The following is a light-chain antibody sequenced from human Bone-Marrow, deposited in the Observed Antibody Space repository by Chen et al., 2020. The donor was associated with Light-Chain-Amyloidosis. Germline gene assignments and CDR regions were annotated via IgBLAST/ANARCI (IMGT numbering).Light chain of an antibody. Sequence: SYVLTQAPSVSVAPGQTARITCGGDNIEYKSVHWYQQKPGQAPVVVVYDDSDRPSGIPKRFSGSNSGNTATLTISRVEAGDEADYYCQVWDSRSVHWAFGGGTTLTVL. V-gene: IGLV3-21*02. CDR1: NIEYKS. J-gene: IGLJ3*02. CDR3: QVWDSRSVHWA. CDR2: DDS.